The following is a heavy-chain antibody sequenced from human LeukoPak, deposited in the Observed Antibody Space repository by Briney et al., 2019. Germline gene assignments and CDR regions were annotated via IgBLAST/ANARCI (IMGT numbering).Heavy chain of an antibody. D-gene: IGHD1-26*01. CDR1: GGSISSYY. CDR2: IYTSGST. V-gene: IGHV4-4*07. J-gene: IGHJ4*02. Sequence: SETLSPTCTVSGGSISSYYWSWIRQPAGKGLEWIGRIYTSGSTNYNPSLKSRVTISVDKSKNQFSLKLSSVTAADTAVYYCAREGGATTYYFDYWGQGTLVTVSS. CDR3: AREGGATTYYFDY.